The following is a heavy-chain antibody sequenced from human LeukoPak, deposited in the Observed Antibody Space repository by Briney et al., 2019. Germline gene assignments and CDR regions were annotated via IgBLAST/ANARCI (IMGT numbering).Heavy chain of an antibody. CDR1: GFNFNTYA. D-gene: IGHD3-22*01. Sequence: GGSLRLSCVASGFNFNTYAIHWVRQAPGQGLEWVSLVSYNGRRKDYAASVMGRFTIDRDNSKNTVYLQMNVLSPDDTAVYFCARQEARGYYYEGLDFWGQGSLVTVSS. J-gene: IGHJ4*02. V-gene: IGHV3-30*04. CDR2: VSYNGRRK. CDR3: ARQEARGYYYEGLDF.